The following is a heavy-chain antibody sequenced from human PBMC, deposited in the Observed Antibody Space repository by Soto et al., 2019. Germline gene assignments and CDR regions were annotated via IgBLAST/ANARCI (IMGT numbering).Heavy chain of an antibody. J-gene: IGHJ5*02. CDR1: GFTFSSYA. Sequence: GGSLRLSCAASGFTFSSYAMSWVRQAPGKGLEWVSAISGSGGSTYYADSVKGRFTISRDNSKNTLYLQMNSLRAEDTAVYYCAKVIVDADTLNWSDPWGQGTLVTFSS. CDR3: AKVIVDADTLNWSDP. V-gene: IGHV3-23*01. CDR2: ISGSGGST. D-gene: IGHD2-2*01.